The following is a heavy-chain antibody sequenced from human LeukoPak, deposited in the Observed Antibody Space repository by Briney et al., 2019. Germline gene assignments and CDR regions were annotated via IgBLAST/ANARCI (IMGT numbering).Heavy chain of an antibody. V-gene: IGHV3-30*02. CDR3: AKDFWYYYDSSGLNYFDY. CDR1: GFTFSSYG. CDR2: IRYDGSNK. Sequence: QTGGSLRLSCAASGFTFSSYGMHWVRQAPGKGLEWVAFIRYDGSNKYYADSVKGRFTISRDNSKNTLYLQMNSLRAEDTAVYYCAKDFWYYYDSSGLNYFDYWGQGTLVTVSS. D-gene: IGHD3-22*01. J-gene: IGHJ4*02.